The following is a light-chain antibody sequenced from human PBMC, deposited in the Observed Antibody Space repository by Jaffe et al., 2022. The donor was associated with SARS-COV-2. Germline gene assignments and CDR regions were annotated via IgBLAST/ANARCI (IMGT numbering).Light chain of an antibody. CDR2: DVS. V-gene: IGLV2-14*01. CDR3: SSYMTSTTLDVV. Sequence: QSVLTQPASVSGSPGQSIAISCTGTSSDVGGYNYVSWYQQHPGKAPKLMIYDVSNRPSGVPDRFSGSKSGNTASLTISGLQAEDEADYYCSSYMTSTTLDVVFGGGTKLTVL. CDR1: SSDVGGYNY. J-gene: IGLJ2*01.